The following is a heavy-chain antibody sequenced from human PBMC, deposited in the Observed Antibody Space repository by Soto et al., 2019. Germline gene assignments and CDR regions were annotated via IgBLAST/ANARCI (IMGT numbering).Heavy chain of an antibody. J-gene: IGHJ5*02. CDR1: GFTFSSYA. V-gene: IGHV3-23*01. CDR2: ISGSGGST. CDR3: AKEIRRYCSSTSCTGP. Sequence: PGGSLRLSCAASGFTFSSYAMSWVRQAPGKGLEWVSAISGSGGSTYYADSVKGRFTISRDNSKNTLYLQMNSLRAEDTAVYYCAKEIRRYCSSTSCTGPWGPGTLVTVSS. D-gene: IGHD2-2*01.